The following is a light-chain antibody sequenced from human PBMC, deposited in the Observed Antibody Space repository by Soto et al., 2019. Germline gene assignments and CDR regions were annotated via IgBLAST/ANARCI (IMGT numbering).Light chain of an antibody. CDR1: QGVSSSY. Sequence: EIVLTQSPGTLYFSPGETATLSCRASQGVSSSYLAWYQQKPGQPPRLLIYGASSRATGIPDRFSGSGSGTDFTLTITRLEPEDFAVYYCQHYRTSFGGGTKVEIK. CDR2: GAS. V-gene: IGKV3-20*01. CDR3: QHYRTS. J-gene: IGKJ4*01.